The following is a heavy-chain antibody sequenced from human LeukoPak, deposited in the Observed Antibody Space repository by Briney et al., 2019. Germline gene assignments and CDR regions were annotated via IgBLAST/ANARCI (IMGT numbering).Heavy chain of an antibody. J-gene: IGHJ4*02. D-gene: IGHD1-26*01. CDR3: VIFKVGTTFDY. CDR2: INNNGDGA. CDR1: GFTFSTYS. V-gene: IGHV3-64D*09. Sequence: GGSLRLSCLASGFTFSTYSMYGVRQAPGRELENVVGINNNGDGAHNADSVKGRFSITRDNSKNTLYLQMRSVRVEETAVYYFVIFKVGTTFDYWGQGSLVTASS.